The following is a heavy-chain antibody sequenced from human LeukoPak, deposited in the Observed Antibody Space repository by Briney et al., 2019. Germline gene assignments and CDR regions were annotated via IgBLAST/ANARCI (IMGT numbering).Heavy chain of an antibody. CDR1: GYTFTSHG. Sequence: ASVKVSCKASGYTFTSHGISWVRQAPGQGLEWMGWISGYNGNTNYAQKVQGRVTMTTDTSTSTAYMELRSLRSDDTAVYYCARAPTVTDPYYYYYYMDVWGKGTTVTVSS. V-gene: IGHV1-18*01. J-gene: IGHJ6*03. CDR3: ARAPTVTDPYYYYYYMDV. D-gene: IGHD4-17*01. CDR2: ISGYNGNT.